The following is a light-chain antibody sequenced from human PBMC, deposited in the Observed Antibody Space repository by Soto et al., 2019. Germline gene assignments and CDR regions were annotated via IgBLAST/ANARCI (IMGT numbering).Light chain of an antibody. CDR2: DAS. CDR1: QSVGSS. CDR3: QQRSNWPPEVT. Sequence: EIVLTQSPDTLSLSPGERATLSCRASQSVGSSLAWYQQKPGQAPRLLIYDASNRATGIPARFSGSGSGTDFILTISSVEPEDFAVYYCQQRSNWPPEVTFGPGTKVDIK. V-gene: IGKV3-11*01. J-gene: IGKJ3*01.